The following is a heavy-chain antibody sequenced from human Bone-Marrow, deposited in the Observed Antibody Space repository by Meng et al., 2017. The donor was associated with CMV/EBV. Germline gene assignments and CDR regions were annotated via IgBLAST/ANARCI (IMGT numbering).Heavy chain of an antibody. D-gene: IGHD1-26*01. CDR1: GYSLTGYY. CDR2: INPNSGGT. Sequence: QGQLVQSGVEVMKPEATVKVSCKAYGYSLTGYYMYWVRQAPGQWLEWMGWINPNSGGTNYAQEFQGRVSMTRDTSISTAYMELSRLRSDDTAVYYCARDSGSYLCWGQGTLVTVSS. V-gene: IGHV1-2*02. CDR3: ARDSGSYLC. J-gene: IGHJ4*02.